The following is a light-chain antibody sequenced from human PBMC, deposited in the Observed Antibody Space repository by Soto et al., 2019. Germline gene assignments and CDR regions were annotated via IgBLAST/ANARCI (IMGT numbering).Light chain of an antibody. Sequence: QSVLTQPPSASGTPGQRVTISCSGSSSNIGSNTVNWYQQLPGTAPKLLLYSNNQRPSGVPDRFSGSKSGTSASLAISGLQYEDEADYYCAAWDDSLNGFYVFGTGTKVTVL. CDR3: AAWDDSLNGFYV. CDR1: SSNIGSNT. J-gene: IGLJ1*01. V-gene: IGLV1-44*01. CDR2: SNN.